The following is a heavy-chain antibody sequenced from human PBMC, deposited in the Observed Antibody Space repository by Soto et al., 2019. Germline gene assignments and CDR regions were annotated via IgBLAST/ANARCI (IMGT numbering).Heavy chain of an antibody. CDR1: GGYISGYC. V-gene: IGHV4-34*01. D-gene: IGHD6-13*01. Sequence: SETLCLTSSVDGGYISGYCGSWIRPTTGKGLEWIGEINHSGSTNYNPSLKSRVTIPVDTSKNQFSLKLSSVTAADTAVYYCARGKAQQLPSYYMDVWGKGTTVTVSS. CDR2: INHSGST. J-gene: IGHJ6*03. CDR3: ARGKAQQLPSYYMDV.